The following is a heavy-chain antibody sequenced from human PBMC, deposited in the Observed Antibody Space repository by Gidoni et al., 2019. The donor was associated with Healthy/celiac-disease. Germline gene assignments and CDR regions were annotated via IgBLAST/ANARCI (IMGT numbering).Heavy chain of an antibody. Sequence: QVQLVQSGAEVKKPGASVKVSCKASGYTFTGYYMHWVRQAPGQGLEWMGRINPNSGGTNYAQKFQGRVTMTRDTSISTAYMELSRLRSDDTAVYYCASSPLGTVSSSSHPAHYYYYYYMDVWGKGTTVTVSS. CDR3: ASSPLGTVSSSSHPAHYYYYYYMDV. D-gene: IGHD6-6*01. V-gene: IGHV1-2*06. J-gene: IGHJ6*03. CDR1: GYTFTGYY. CDR2: INPNSGGT.